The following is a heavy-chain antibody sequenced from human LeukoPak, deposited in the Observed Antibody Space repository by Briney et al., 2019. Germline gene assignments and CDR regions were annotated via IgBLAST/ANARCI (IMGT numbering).Heavy chain of an antibody. J-gene: IGHJ4*02. V-gene: IGHV3-23*01. D-gene: IGHD6-6*01. CDR1: GFTFGSYA. Sequence: GGSLRLSCSASGFTFGSYAMSWVRQAPGKGLEWVSTISSSAGNTYYADSVKGRFTISRDNSKNTLYVQMNSLRAEDTAVYYCAKGGHSSSSGAPDFDYWGQGTLVTVSS. CDR3: AKGGHSSSSGAPDFDY. CDR2: ISSSAGNT.